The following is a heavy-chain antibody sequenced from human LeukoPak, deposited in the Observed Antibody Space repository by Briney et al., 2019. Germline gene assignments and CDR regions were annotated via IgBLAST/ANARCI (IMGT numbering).Heavy chain of an antibody. D-gene: IGHD3-3*01. CDR1: GYSLTSYW. J-gene: IGHJ3*01. CDR2: ILPGDSRT. Sequence: KDGESLKISCKGSGYSLTSYWIGWVRQMPGKGLEWMGIILPGDSRTRYSPPFQGQVTISVDKSSSIAYLQWSSLKASDTAMYYCARLYDYEKSGYFDDAFDVWGQGTKVTVSS. CDR3: ARLYDYEKSGYFDDAFDV. V-gene: IGHV5-51*01.